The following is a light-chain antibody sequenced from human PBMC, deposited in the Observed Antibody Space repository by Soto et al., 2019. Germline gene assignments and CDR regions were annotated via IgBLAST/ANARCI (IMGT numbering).Light chain of an antibody. Sequence: SYELTQPPSVSVAPGTTARITCGGNNIGSKSVHWYQQKPGQAPVLVIYYDSDRPSGIPERFSGSNSGNTATLTISRVEAGDEADYYCQVWDSTGDQVVFGGGTKLTVL. CDR3: QVWDSTGDQVV. CDR1: NIGSKS. V-gene: IGLV3-21*04. CDR2: YDS. J-gene: IGLJ2*01.